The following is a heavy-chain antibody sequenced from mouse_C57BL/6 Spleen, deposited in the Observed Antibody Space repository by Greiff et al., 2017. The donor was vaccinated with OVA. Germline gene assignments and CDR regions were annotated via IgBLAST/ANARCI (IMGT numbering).Heavy chain of an antibody. D-gene: IGHD1-1*01. CDR2: IWSGGST. CDR1: GFSLTSYG. Sequence: VQLVESGPGLVQPSQCLSITCTVSGFSLTSYGVHWVRQSPGKGLEWLGVIWSGGSTDSNAAFISRQSISKDNSKSQVFFKMNSLQADDTAIYYWARTAVVEAMDYWGQGTSVTVSS. CDR3: ARTAVVEAMDY. V-gene: IGHV2-2*01. J-gene: IGHJ4*01.